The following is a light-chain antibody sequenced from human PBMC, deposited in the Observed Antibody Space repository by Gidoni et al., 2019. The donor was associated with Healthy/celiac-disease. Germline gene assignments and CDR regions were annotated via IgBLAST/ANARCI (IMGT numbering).Light chain of an antibody. CDR1: TGAVTSGHY. Sequence: QAVVTQEPSLTVSPGGTVTLTCGSSTGAVTSGHYPYWFQQKPGQAPRTLIYDTSNKHSWTPARFSGSLLGGKAALTLSGAQPEDEAEYYCLLSCSGYVFGTGTKVTVL. CDR3: LLSCSGYV. CDR2: DTS. J-gene: IGLJ1*01. V-gene: IGLV7-46*01.